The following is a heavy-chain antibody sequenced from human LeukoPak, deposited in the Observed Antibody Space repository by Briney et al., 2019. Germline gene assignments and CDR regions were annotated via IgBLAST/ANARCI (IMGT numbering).Heavy chain of an antibody. CDR1: GYTFTGYY. V-gene: IGHV1-2*06. Sequence: ASVKVSCKASGYTFTGYYMHWVRQAPGQGLEWMGRINPNNGGTNYAQKFQGRVTMTRDTSISTAYMELSRLRSDDTAVYYCAFTDYGDHLPLTYWGQGTLVTVSS. J-gene: IGHJ4*02. CDR2: INPNNGGT. CDR3: AFTDYGDHLPLTY. D-gene: IGHD4-17*01.